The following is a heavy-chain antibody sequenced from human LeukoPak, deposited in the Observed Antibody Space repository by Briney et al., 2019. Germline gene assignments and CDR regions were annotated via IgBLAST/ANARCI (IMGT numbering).Heavy chain of an antibody. CDR3: ARTPFRSGSYSSWFDP. Sequence: SETLSLTCTVAGGSISSYYWSWIRQPAGKGLEWIGRIYTSGSTNYNPSLKSRVTMSVDTSKNQFSLKLSSVTAADTAVYYCARTPFRSGSYSSWFDPWGQGTLVTVSS. CDR1: GGSISSYY. D-gene: IGHD1-26*01. V-gene: IGHV4-4*07. CDR2: IYTSGST. J-gene: IGHJ5*02.